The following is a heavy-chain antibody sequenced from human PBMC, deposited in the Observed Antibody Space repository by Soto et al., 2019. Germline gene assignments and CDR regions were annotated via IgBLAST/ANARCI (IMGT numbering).Heavy chain of an antibody. Sequence: EVQLLESGGGLVQPGGSLRLSCTASGFTFTNYAMTWVRQAPGKGLEGVSTITGNGGGTYYADSVKGRFTISRDNSKNTLYLQMPNLRADDTAVYYCAKEMVASTVADFFDYWGQGTLVTVSS. CDR1: GFTFTNYA. CDR3: AKEMVASTVADFFDY. D-gene: IGHD6-19*01. CDR2: ITGNGGGT. V-gene: IGHV3-23*01. J-gene: IGHJ4*02.